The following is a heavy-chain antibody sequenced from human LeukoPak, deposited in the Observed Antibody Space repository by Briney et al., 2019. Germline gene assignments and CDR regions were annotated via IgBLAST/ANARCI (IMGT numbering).Heavy chain of an antibody. Sequence: PSETLSLTCTVSGGSISSSSYYWSWIRQPPGKGLEWIGEINHSGSINYNPSLKSRVTISVDTSKNQFSLKLSSVTAADTAVYYCARLGMMADYWGQGTLVTVSS. D-gene: IGHD5-24*01. J-gene: IGHJ4*02. CDR1: GGSISSSSYY. CDR3: ARLGMMADY. V-gene: IGHV4-39*07. CDR2: INHSGSI.